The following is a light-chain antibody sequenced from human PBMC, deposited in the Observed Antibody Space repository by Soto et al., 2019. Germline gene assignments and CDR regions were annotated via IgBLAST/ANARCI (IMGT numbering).Light chain of an antibody. J-gene: IGKJ5*01. Sequence: DIQLTQSPSFLSASVGDRVTITCRASQGISDYFAWYQQKLGKAPKLLIFAASTLQSGVPSRFSGSGSGTEFTLTISSLQPEDFATYYCQQLNGYPITFGQGTRLEIK. CDR1: QGISDY. CDR3: QQLNGYPIT. V-gene: IGKV1-9*01. CDR2: AAS.